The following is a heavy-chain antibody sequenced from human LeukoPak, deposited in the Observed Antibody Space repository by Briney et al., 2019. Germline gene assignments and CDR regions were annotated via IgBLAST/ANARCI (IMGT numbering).Heavy chain of an antibody. CDR1: GFTFSSYY. D-gene: IGHD3-16*01. J-gene: IGHJ4*02. CDR2: INSDGRST. Sequence: GGSLRLSCAASGFTFSSYYIHWVRHVPGKGLVWVSRINSDGRSTTYADSVKGRFTISRDNAKNTLALQMNSLRAEDTAVYYCVRLGGVDPFDHWGQGMLVTVSS. V-gene: IGHV3-74*01. CDR3: VRLGGVDPFDH.